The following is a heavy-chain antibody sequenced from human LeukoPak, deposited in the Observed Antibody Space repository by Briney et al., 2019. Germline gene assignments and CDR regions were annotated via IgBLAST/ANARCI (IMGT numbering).Heavy chain of an antibody. J-gene: IGHJ4*02. V-gene: IGHV3-23*01. CDR1: GFTFSSYA. Sequence: PGGTLTLSCAASGFTFSSYAMSWVRHAPGPGLERVSAISGSGGSTYYADPVMGRFTISRDNSKNTQYLQTNNLGVEDTAVYYCAKGLGNYYFDYWGQGILVTVSS. D-gene: IGHD1-7*01. CDR2: ISGSGGST. CDR3: AKGLGNYYFDY.